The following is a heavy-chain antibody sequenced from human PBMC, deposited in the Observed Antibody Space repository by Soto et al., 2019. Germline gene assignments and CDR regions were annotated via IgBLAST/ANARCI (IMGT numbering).Heavy chain of an antibody. CDR2: MNPNSGNT. D-gene: IGHD2-2*01. CDR1: GYTFTSYD. CDR3: ARKLVGYCISTSCQEWWFDP. Sequence: QVQLVQSGAEVKKPGASVKVSCKASGYTFTSYDINWVRQATGQGLEWMGWMNPNSGNTGYAQKFQGRVTMTRNTSISTAYMELSSLRSEDTAVYYCARKLVGYCISTSCQEWWFDPWGQGTLVTVSS. J-gene: IGHJ5*02. V-gene: IGHV1-8*01.